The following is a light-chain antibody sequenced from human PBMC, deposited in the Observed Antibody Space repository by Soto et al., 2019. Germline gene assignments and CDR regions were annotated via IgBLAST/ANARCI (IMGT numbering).Light chain of an antibody. Sequence: QSVLTRTPSASGTPGQRVTISCSGSSSNIGSNYVYWYQQLPGTAPKLLIYRNNQRPSGVPDRFSGSKSGTSASLAISGLPSQDEADYYCAAWDDSLSGRVVFGGGTQLTVL. CDR3: AAWDDSLSGRVV. J-gene: IGLJ2*01. CDR1: SSNIGSNY. V-gene: IGLV1-47*01. CDR2: RNN.